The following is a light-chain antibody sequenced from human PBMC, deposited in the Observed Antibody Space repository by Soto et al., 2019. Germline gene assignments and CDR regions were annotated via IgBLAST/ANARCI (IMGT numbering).Light chain of an antibody. CDR3: SSYTSSEGV. Sequence: QSVLTQPASVSGSPGQSITISCTGTSSDVGGYDYVSWYQQHPGKAPKLMIYDVSNRPSGVSNRFSGSKSGNTASLTISGLQAEDEADYYCSSYTSSEGVFATGTKVXVL. CDR1: SSDVGGYDY. V-gene: IGLV2-14*01. J-gene: IGLJ1*01. CDR2: DVS.